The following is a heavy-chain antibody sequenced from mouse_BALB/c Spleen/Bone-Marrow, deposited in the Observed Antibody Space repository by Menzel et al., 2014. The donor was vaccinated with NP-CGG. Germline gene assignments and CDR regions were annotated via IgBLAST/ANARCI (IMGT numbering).Heavy chain of an antibody. J-gene: IGHJ2*01. D-gene: IGHD2-4*01. CDR3: ARGAMITTGYFDY. V-gene: IGHV3-5*02. CDR1: GISITTGNYR. CDR2: IYYSGTI. Sequence: XXGXGLVKPSQTVSLTCTVTGISITTGNYRWSWIRQFPGNKLEWIGYIYYSGTITYNPSLTNRTTITRDTSKNQFFLEMNSLTAEDTATYYCARGAMITTGYFDYWGQGTTLTVSS.